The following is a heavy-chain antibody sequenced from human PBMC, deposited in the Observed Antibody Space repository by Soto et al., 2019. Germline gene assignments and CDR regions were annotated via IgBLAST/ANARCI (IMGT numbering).Heavy chain of an antibody. V-gene: IGHV3-30-3*01. CDR3: ARDRVRTSPSYYYYYGKDV. J-gene: IGHJ6*02. Sequence: QVQLVESGGGVVQPGRSLRLSCAASGFTFSYYATHWVRQAPGKGLEWVAVISRDGSDKYYADSVKGRFTISRDNSKNTLYRKMNSLRAEDTAVYFCARDRVRTSPSYYYYYGKDVWGQGTTVTVSS. CDR1: GFTFSYYA. CDR2: ISRDGSDK.